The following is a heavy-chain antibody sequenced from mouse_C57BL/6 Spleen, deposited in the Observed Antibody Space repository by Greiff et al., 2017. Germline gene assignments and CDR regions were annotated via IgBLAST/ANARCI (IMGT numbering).Heavy chain of an antibody. CDR1: GFTFSDYY. CDR3: ARHYGPMDY. D-gene: IGHD1-1*02. J-gene: IGHJ4*01. Sequence: EVQLVESGGGLVQPGGSLKLSCAASGFTFSDYYMYWVRQTPEKRLEWVAYISNGGGSTYYPDTVKGRFTISRDNAKNTLYLQMSRLKSEDTAMYYCARHYGPMDYWGQGTSVTVSS. CDR2: ISNGGGST. V-gene: IGHV5-12*01.